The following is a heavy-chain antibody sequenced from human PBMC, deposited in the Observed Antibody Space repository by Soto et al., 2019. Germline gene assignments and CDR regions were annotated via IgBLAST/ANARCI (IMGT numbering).Heavy chain of an antibody. V-gene: IGHV3-30*18. CDR3: AKEYTRYYYDY. CDR2: TSYDGSDK. Sequence: GGSLRLSCAASGFTFSGQGMHWVRQAPGKGLEWVAGTSYDGSDKYYADSVKGRFTISRDNAVNTLYLQMNSLRTEDTALYYCAKEYTRYYYDYWGQGTLVTVSS. J-gene: IGHJ4*02. CDR1: GFTFSGQG. D-gene: IGHD3-9*01.